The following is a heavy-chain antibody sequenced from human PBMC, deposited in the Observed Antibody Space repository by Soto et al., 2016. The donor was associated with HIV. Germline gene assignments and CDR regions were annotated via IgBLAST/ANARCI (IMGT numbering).Heavy chain of an antibody. CDR2: INPNTGGT. J-gene: IGHJ3*02. Sequence: QVQLVQSGAEVKQPGASVKVSCKASGYIFTDYFVFWVRQAPGQGLEWMGWINPNTGGTNYAQKFQGRVTMTRDTSISTVYMELSRLRSDDTAVYYCARYYDSSGYYLDGFDIWGQGTMVTVSS. V-gene: IGHV1-2*02. CDR1: GYIFTDYF. CDR3: ARYYDSSGYYLDGFDI. D-gene: IGHD3-22*01.